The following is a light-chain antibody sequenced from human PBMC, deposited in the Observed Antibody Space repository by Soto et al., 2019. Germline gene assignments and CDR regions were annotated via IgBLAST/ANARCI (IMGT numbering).Light chain of an antibody. CDR2: GAS. J-gene: IGKJ1*01. Sequence: EIVMTQSPATLSVSPGERATLSCRASQSVSSNLAWYQQKPGQAPRLLIYGASTRATGIPARFSGSGSGTEFTLTISSLQSEDFAFYYCQQYNNWPPGTFGQGTRWKSN. CDR1: QSVSSN. CDR3: QQYNNWPPGT. V-gene: IGKV3-15*01.